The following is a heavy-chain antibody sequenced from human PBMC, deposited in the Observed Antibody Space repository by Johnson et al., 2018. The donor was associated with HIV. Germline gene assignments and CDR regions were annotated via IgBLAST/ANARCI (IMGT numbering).Heavy chain of an antibody. D-gene: IGHD2-8*02. J-gene: IGHJ3*02. CDR1: GFTFINAW. CDR2: IKSKTDGGTT. Sequence: VQLVESGGGLVQPGGSLRLSCAASGFTFINAWMSWVRQAPGKGLEWVGRIKSKTDGGTTDYAAPVKGRITISRDDSKNTLSLQMNSLKTEDTAVYYCTTDIPVIVLWGPDIWGQGTRVTVSS. V-gene: IGHV3-15*01. CDR3: TTDIPVIVLWGPDI.